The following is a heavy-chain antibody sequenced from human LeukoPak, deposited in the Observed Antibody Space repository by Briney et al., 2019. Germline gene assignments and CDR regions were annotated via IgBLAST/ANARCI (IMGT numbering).Heavy chain of an antibody. CDR2: IGTDGSRT. D-gene: IGHD3-10*01. CDR1: GFTFSSYW. J-gene: IGHJ4*02. Sequence: PGGSLRLSCAASGFTFSSYWMHWVRQVPGKGLVWVARIGTDGSRTTYADYVQGRFTISRDNAKNTLYLQMNSLRAEDTALYYCARGGWFGELLFDYWGQGTLVTVSS. V-gene: IGHV3-74*01. CDR3: ARGGWFGELLFDY.